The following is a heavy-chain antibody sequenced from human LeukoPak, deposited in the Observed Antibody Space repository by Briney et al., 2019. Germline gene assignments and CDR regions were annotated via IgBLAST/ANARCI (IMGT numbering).Heavy chain of an antibody. V-gene: IGHV1-2*02. CDR2: IDPNSGAT. CDR3: ARAYERLPLDY. CDR1: GYTFTGYY. D-gene: IGHD6-25*01. Sequence: ASVKVSCKASGYTFTGYYMHWVRQAPGQGLEWMGWIDPNSGATNYAKKFQGRVAMTRDTSISTAYMDLTRLTFDDTAVYYCARAYERLPLDYWGQGTLVTVSS. J-gene: IGHJ4*02.